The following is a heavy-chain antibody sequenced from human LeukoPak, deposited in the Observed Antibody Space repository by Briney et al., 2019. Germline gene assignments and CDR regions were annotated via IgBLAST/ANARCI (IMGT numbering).Heavy chain of an antibody. Sequence: ASVKVSCKASGYTFTSYGISWVRQAPGQGLEWMGWISAYNGNTNYAQKLQGRVTMTTDTSTSTAYMELRSLRSDDTAVYDCAITPIYYGSGSYSVYWGQGTLVTVSS. J-gene: IGHJ4*02. CDR2: ISAYNGNT. D-gene: IGHD3-10*01. CDR3: AITPIYYGSGSYSVY. CDR1: GYTFTSYG. V-gene: IGHV1-18*01.